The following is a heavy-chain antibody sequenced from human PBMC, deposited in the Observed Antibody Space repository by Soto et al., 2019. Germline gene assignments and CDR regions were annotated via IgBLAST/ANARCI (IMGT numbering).Heavy chain of an antibody. V-gene: IGHV1-69*06. D-gene: IGHD3-3*01. Sequence: QVRLVQSGAEVKKPGSSVKVSCEASGGTFSSYAVTWVRQAPGQGLEWMGGIIPIVTTPNYAQKFQGRLTVSADKSTSTSYMELGSLRSEDTGVYYRARVGYHFWSRYHYYGMDVWGQGTTVIVSS. CDR2: IIPIVTTP. J-gene: IGHJ6*02. CDR3: ARVGYHFWSRYHYYGMDV. CDR1: GGTFSSYA.